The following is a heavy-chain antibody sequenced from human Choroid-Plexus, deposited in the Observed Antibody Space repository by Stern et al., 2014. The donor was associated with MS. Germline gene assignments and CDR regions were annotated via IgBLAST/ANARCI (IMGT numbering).Heavy chain of an antibody. J-gene: IGHJ5*02. D-gene: IGHD2/OR15-2a*01. CDR3: AKDRQYLTYFFDH. CDR1: GFTFGSWA. CDR2: VSYDGSNK. V-gene: IGHV3-30*18. Sequence: VKLVESGGGVVKPGRPLRLSCVASGFTFGSWAMQWVRQAPGKGLEWGAGVSYDGSNKYYADSVKGRFTISRDNSQNTLYMQMSSLGPEDTAVYYCAKDRQYLTYFFDHWGQGSLVTVSS.